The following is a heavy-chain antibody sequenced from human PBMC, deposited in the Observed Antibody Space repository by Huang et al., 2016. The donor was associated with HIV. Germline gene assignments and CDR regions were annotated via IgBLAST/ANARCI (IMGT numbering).Heavy chain of an antibody. V-gene: IGHV4-59*01. CDR2: ISHTGIT. J-gene: IGHJ4*02. Sequence: QVQLQESGPGLVKPSETLSLTCTVSGGSISGFYWSWIRQSPGKGMEWIGYISHTGITNYNPSLKGRVTISVDTSKNQFSLRLISVTAADTAVYYCARSRGVVLGVGFFFDYWGQGTLVTVSS. CDR3: ARSRGVVLGVGFFFDY. D-gene: IGHD1-26*01. CDR1: GGSISGFY.